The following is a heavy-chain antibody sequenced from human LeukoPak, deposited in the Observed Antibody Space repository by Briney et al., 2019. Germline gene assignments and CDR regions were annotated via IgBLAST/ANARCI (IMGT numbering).Heavy chain of an antibody. D-gene: IGHD3-3*01. CDR2: IYYSGGT. Sequence: PSETLSLTCTVSVGSISSSSYYWGWIRQPPGKGLERIGSIYYSGGTYYSPSLKSRVTISVDTSKNHFSLKLSSVTAADTAVYYCARALFGHTRDFDYWGQGTLVTVSS. CDR3: ARALFGHTRDFDY. J-gene: IGHJ4*02. V-gene: IGHV4-39*07. CDR1: VGSISSSSYY.